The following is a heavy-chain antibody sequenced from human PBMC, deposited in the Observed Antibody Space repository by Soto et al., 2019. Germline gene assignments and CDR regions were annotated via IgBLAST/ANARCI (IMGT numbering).Heavy chain of an antibody. Sequence: SGPTLVNPTQTLTLTCTFSGFSLSTSGMRVSWIRQPPGKALEWLARIDWDDDKFYSTSLKTRLTISKDTSKNQVVLTMTNMDPVGTATYYCARIVYDSSGYYLSYWGQGTLVTVSS. J-gene: IGHJ4*02. CDR3: ARIVYDSSGYYLSY. CDR1: GFSLSTSGMR. CDR2: IDWDDDK. V-gene: IGHV2-70*04. D-gene: IGHD3-22*01.